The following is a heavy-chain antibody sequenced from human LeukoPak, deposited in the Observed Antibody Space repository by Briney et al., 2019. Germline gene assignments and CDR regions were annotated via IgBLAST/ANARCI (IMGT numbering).Heavy chain of an antibody. J-gene: IGHJ5*02. V-gene: IGHV3-23*01. CDR2: VSLGGSGT. CDR1: GFTFSTYG. CDR3: AKDGPLLWFGPTDA. Sequence: GGSLRLSCVASGFTFSTYGMSWVRQAPGKGLEWGAAVSLGGSGTYYPDSMKGRFIISRDNSQNTVFLQMNSLRPEDTAFYFCAKDGPLLWFGPTDAWGQGILVTVSS. D-gene: IGHD3-10*01.